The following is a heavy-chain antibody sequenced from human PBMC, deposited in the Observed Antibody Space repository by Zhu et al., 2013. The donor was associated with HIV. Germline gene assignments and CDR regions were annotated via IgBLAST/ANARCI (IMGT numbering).Heavy chain of an antibody. CDR3: TTYHADCTGGVCYYGY. V-gene: IGHV3-73*02. CDR2: IRSKANSYAT. D-gene: IGHD2-8*02. J-gene: IGHJ4*02. CDR1: GFTFSGSA. Sequence: EVQLVESGGGLVQPGGSLKLSCAASGFTFSGSAMHWVRQASGKGLEWVGRIRSKANSYATAYAASVKGRFTISRDDSKNTAYLQMNSLKTEDTAVYYCTTYHADCTGGVCYYGYWGQGTLVTVSS.